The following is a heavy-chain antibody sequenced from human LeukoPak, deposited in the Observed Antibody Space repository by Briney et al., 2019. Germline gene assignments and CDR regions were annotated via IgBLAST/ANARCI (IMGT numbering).Heavy chain of an antibody. J-gene: IGHJ3*02. V-gene: IGHV4-34*01. CDR1: GGSFSGYY. CDR2: INHSGSI. D-gene: IGHD4-17*01. CDR3: ARFPYGDFEGSAFDI. Sequence: PSETLSLTCAVYGGSFSGYYWSWIRQPPGKGLEWIGEINHSGSINRNASLKSRVTISVDTSKNQFSLKLSSVTAADTAVYYCARFPYGDFEGSAFDIWGQGTMVTVSS.